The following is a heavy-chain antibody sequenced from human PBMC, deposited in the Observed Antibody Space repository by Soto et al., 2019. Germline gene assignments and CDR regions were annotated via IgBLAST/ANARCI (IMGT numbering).Heavy chain of an antibody. CDR1: GFTFSSYA. J-gene: IGHJ6*02. V-gene: IGHV3-23*01. CDR2: ISGSGGST. Sequence: GGSLRLSCAASGFTFSSYAMSWVRQAPGKGLEWVSAISGSGGSTYYADSVKGRFTISRDNSKNTLYLQMNSLRAEDTAVYYCAKKLVSSPPVRDYCTNGVCYKKLYSGMDVWGQGTTVTVSS. CDR3: AKKLVSSPPVRDYCTNGVCYKKLYSGMDV. D-gene: IGHD2-8*01.